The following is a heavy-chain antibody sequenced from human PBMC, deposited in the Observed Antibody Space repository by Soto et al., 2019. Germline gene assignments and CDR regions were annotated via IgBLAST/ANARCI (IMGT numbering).Heavy chain of an antibody. CDR3: AKDAEDIVVVVAATDYFDY. D-gene: IGHD2-15*01. V-gene: IGHV3-23*01. Sequence: GGSLRLSCAASGFTFSSYAMSWVRQAPGKGLEWVSAISGSGGSTYYADSVKGRFTISRDNSKNTLYLQMISLRAEDTAVYYCAKDAEDIVVVVAATDYFDYWGQGTLVTVSS. CDR2: ISGSGGST. J-gene: IGHJ4*02. CDR1: GFTFSSYA.